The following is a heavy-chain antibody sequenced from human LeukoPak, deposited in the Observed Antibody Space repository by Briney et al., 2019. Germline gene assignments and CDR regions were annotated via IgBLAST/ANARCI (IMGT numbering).Heavy chain of an antibody. CDR2: IIPIFGTA. Sequence: GASVKVSCKASGGTFSSYAISWVRQAPGQGLEWMGGIIPIFGTANYAQKFQGRVTITTDESTSTAYMELSSLRSEDTAVYYCARSRTIPAYSSSWYEDYWGQGTLVTVSS. J-gene: IGHJ4*02. V-gene: IGHV1-69*05. CDR1: GGTFSSYA. D-gene: IGHD6-13*01. CDR3: ARSRTIPAYSSSWYEDY.